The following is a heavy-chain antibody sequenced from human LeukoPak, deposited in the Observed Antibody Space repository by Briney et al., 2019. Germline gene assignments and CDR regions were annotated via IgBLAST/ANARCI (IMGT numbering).Heavy chain of an antibody. CDR3: ARPLTYYDILTGYYLHDAFDI. V-gene: IGHV1-18*01. Sequence: ASVKVSCKASGYTFTSYGISWVRQAPGQGLEWMGWISAYNGNTNYAQKLQGRVTMTTDTSTSTAYMELRSLRSEDTAVYYCARPLTYYDILTGYYLHDAFDIWGQGTMVTVSS. CDR2: ISAYNGNT. CDR1: GYTFTSYG. J-gene: IGHJ3*02. D-gene: IGHD3-9*01.